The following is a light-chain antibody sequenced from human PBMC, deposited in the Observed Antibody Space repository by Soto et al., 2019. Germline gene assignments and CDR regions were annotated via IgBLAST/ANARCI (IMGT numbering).Light chain of an antibody. CDR1: NSDIGTYIY. V-gene: IGLV2-14*01. J-gene: IGLJ2*01. CDR2: DVS. CDR3: SSYTASRTK. Sequence: QSALTQPASVSGSPGQSITISCTRTNSDIGTYIYVSWYQQHPGKASKLLIYDVSNRPSGVSNRFSGSKSGNTASLTISGLQAEDEADYYCSSYTASRTKFGGGTKLTVL.